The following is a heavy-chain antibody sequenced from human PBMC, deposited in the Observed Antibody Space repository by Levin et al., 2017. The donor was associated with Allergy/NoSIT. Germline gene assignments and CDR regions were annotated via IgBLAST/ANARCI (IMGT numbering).Heavy chain of an antibody. Sequence: GGSLRLSCAASGFTFSSYGMHWVRQAPGKGLEWVAVIWYDGSNKYYADSVKGRFTISRDNSKNTLYLQMNSLRAEDTAVYYCARNPVVPAARMYYYYGMDVWGQGTTVTVSS. D-gene: IGHD2-2*01. V-gene: IGHV3-33*01. CDR1: GFTFSSYG. J-gene: IGHJ6*02. CDR2: IWYDGSNK. CDR3: ARNPVVPAARMYYYYGMDV.